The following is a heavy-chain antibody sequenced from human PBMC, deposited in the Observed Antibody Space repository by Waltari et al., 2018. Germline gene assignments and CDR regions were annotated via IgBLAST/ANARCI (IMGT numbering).Heavy chain of an antibody. CDR3: ARELEIVRSGWYDNWFDP. Sequence: QVQLQESGPGLVKPSETLSLTCTVSGGSISSHYWSWIRQPPGKGMEWIGYIYYRGSTTHNPAPKSRVTKSVDTSKNQFSLKLSSVTAADTAVYYCARELEIVRSGWYDNWFDPWGQGTLVTVSS. CDR1: GGSISSHY. D-gene: IGHD6-19*01. J-gene: IGHJ5*02. V-gene: IGHV4-59*11. CDR2: IYYRGST.